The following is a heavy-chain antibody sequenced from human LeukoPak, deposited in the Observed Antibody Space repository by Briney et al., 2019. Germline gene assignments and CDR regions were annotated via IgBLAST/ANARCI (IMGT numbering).Heavy chain of an antibody. V-gene: IGHV3-9*01. CDR3: AKDMGGYSYGSSFDY. J-gene: IGHJ4*02. D-gene: IGHD5-18*01. CDR2: ISWNSGSI. Sequence: GRSLRLSCAASGFTFDDYTMHWVRQAPGKGLEWVSGISWNSGSIGYADSVKGRFTISRDNAKNSLYLQMNSLRAEDTASYYCAKDMGGYSYGSSFDYWGQGTLVTVSS. CDR1: GFTFDDYT.